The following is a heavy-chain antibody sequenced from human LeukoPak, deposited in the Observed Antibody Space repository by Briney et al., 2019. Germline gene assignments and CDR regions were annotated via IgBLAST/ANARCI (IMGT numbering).Heavy chain of an antibody. CDR1: GGSFSGYY. Sequence: SETLSLTCAVYGGSFSGYYWSWIRQPPGKGLEWIGEINHSGSTNYNPSLKSRVTISVDTPKNQFSLKLSSVTAADTAVYYCARGLLVGRFDYWGQGTLVTVSS. D-gene: IGHD2-8*02. J-gene: IGHJ4*02. CDR2: INHSGST. V-gene: IGHV4-34*01. CDR3: ARGLLVGRFDY.